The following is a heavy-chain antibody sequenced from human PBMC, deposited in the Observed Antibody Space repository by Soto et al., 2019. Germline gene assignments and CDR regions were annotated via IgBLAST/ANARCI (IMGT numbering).Heavy chain of an antibody. CDR2: TYYRSKWYN. V-gene: IGHV6-1*01. D-gene: IGHD6-19*01. CDR3: AREVGYSSGWFHWDYYYYGMDV. J-gene: IGHJ6*02. Sequence: SQTLSLTCAISGDSVSSNSAAWNWTRQSPSRGLEWLGRTYYRSKWYNDYAVSVKSRITINPDTSKNQFSLQLNSVTPEDTAVYYCAREVGYSSGWFHWDYYYYGMDVWGQGTTVTVSS. CDR1: GDSVSSNSAA.